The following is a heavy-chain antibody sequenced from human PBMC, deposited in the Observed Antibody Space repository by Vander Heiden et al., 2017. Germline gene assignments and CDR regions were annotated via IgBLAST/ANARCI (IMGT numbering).Heavy chain of an antibody. CDR2: IRSKANSYAT. CDR3: TRHRGYSGSYHFDY. CDR1: GFTFSGPA. V-gene: IGHV3-73*01. J-gene: IGHJ4*02. D-gene: IGHD1-26*01. Sequence: EVQLVESGGGLVQPGGSLKLSCAASGFTFSGPAMHWVRQASGKGLEWVGRIRSKANSYATAYAASVKGRFTISRDDSKNTAYPQMNSLKTEDTAVYYCTRHRGYSGSYHFDYWGQGTLVTVSS.